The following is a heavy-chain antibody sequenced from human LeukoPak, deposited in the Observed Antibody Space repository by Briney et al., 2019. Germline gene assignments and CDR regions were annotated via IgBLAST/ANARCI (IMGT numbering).Heavy chain of an antibody. D-gene: IGHD1-26*01. CDR2: MYYSGNT. CDR3: ARHTIVGARNAFDI. Sequence: SETLSLTCNVSGGSISSYYWSWIRQPPGKGLEWIGYMYYSGNTNYNPSLKSRVTTSVDSSKNQFSLKLSSVTAADTAVYYCARHTIVGARNAFDIWGQGTMVTVSS. J-gene: IGHJ3*02. CDR1: GGSISSYY. V-gene: IGHV4-59*08.